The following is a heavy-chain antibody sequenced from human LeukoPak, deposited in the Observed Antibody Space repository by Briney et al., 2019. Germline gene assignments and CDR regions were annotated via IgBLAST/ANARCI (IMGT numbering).Heavy chain of an antibody. Sequence: GGSLRLSCVASGFTFNNYYMTWVRQAPGKGLEWVSTIHGSDGTTYYADSVKGRFTISRDNSKNTLSLQMRSLRTEDTGIYYCVKDRYVARGDYLDFWGQGTLVTVSS. CDR1: GFTFNNYY. J-gene: IGHJ4*02. CDR2: IHGSDGTT. V-gene: IGHV3-23*01. CDR3: VKDRYVARGDYLDF. D-gene: IGHD3-10*01.